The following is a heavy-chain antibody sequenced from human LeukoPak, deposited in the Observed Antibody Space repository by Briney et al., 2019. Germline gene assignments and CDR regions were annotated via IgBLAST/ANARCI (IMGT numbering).Heavy chain of an antibody. CDR1: GFTVSSNY. CDR3: ARGTQLRFLEFDY. CDR2: IYSGGST. D-gene: IGHD3-3*01. J-gene: IGHJ4*02. V-gene: IGHV3-66*02. Sequence: GGSLRLSCAASGFTVSSNYMSWARQAPGKGLEWVSVIYSGGSTYYAYSVKGRFTISRDNSKNTLYLQMNSLRAEDTAVYYCARGTQLRFLEFDYWGQGTLVTVSS.